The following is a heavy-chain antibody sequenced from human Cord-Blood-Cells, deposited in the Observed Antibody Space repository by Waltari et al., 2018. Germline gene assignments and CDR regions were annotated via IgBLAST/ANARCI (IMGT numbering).Heavy chain of an antibody. CDR1: GYSISSGYY. Sequence: QVQLQESGPGLVKPSETLSLTCTVSGYSISSGYYWGWIRQPPGKGLEWIGSIYHGGSTYYNPSLKSRVTISVDTPKNQFSLKLSPVTAADTAVYYCARAPRESSSSGLAFDIWGQGTMVTVSS. CDR2: IYHGGST. J-gene: IGHJ3*02. V-gene: IGHV4-38-2*02. CDR3: ARAPRESSSSGLAFDI. D-gene: IGHD6-6*01.